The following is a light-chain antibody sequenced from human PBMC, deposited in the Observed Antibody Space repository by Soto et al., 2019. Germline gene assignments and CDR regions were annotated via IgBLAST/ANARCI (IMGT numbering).Light chain of an antibody. CDR1: QSVSSDF. J-gene: IGKJ5*01. CDR2: GAS. Sequence: EIVLTQSPGILSLSPGERATLSCRASQSVSSDFLAWYQQKPGQAPRLLIDGASTRATGIPDRFSGSGSETDFSITISRLEPEDVALYYCQQYDTSPITFGQGTRLQIK. V-gene: IGKV3-20*01. CDR3: QQYDTSPIT.